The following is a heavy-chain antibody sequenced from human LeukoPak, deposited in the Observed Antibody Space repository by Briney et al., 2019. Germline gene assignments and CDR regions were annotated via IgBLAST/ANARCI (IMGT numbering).Heavy chain of an antibody. CDR1: GYSISSGYY. J-gene: IGHJ4*02. CDR3: ARGAVLYTRDGDFDY. D-gene: IGHD5-24*01. CDR2: IYHSGST. Sequence: SETLSLTCTVSGYSISSGYYWGWIRQPPGKGLEWIGSIYHSGSTYYNPSLKSRVTISVDTSKNQSSLKLSSVTAADTAVYYCARGAVLYTRDGDFDYWGQGTLVTVSS. V-gene: IGHV4-38-2*02.